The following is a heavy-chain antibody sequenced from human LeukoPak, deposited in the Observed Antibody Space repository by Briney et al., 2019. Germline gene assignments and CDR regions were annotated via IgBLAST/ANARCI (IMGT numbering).Heavy chain of an antibody. V-gene: IGHV6-1*01. CDR3: ARDSPGYPRLTRYFDY. Sequence: SQTLSLTCAISGDSVSSNSAAWNWIRQSPSRGLEWLGRAYYRSKWYNDYAVSVKSRITINPDTSKNQFSLQLNSVTPEDTAVYYCARDSPGYPRLTRYFDYWGQGTLVTVSS. J-gene: IGHJ4*02. CDR1: GDSVSSNSAA. CDR2: AYYRSKWYN. D-gene: IGHD4-23*01.